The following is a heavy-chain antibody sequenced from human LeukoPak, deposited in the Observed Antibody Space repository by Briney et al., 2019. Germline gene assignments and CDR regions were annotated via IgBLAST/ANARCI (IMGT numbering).Heavy chain of an antibody. CDR1: GYTFTSYG. CDR3: ARGGGLFLDGSTQYCFAP. D-gene: IGHD3-3*01. J-gene: IGHJ5*02. Sequence: ASVKVSCTASGYTFTSYGISWVRQAPGQGLEWMGWISAYNGNTNYAQKLQGRVTMTTDTSTSTAYMELRSLRSDDTAVYYWARGGGLFLDGSTQYCFAPWGQETLVTVSS. V-gene: IGHV1-18*01. CDR2: ISAYNGNT.